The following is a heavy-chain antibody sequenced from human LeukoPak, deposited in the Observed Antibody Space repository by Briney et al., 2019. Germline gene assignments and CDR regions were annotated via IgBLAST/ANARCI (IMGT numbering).Heavy chain of an antibody. V-gene: IGHV3-33*01. J-gene: IGHJ6*02. Sequence: PGGSLRLSCAASGFTFSSYGMHWVRQAPGKGLEWVAVIWYDGSNKYYADSVKGRFTISRDNSKNTLYLQMNSLRAEDTAVYYCAREGRSPRRDYYYGMDVWGQGTTVTVSS. CDR1: GFTFSSYG. CDR3: AREGRSPRRDYYYGMDV. CDR2: IWYDGSNK.